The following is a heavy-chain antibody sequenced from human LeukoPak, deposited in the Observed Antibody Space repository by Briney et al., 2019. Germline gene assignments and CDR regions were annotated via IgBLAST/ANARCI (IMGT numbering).Heavy chain of an antibody. D-gene: IGHD1-26*01. CDR1: GFTFSGYG. V-gene: IGHV3-33*06. CDR3: AKDALLFNAVPTLSD. Sequence: PGRSLRLSCAASGFTFSGYGMHWVRQAPGKGLEWVAVIRYDGSNKYYADSVKGRFTISRDNSKNTLYLQMNSLRAEDTAVYYCAKDALLFNAVPTLSDWGQGTLVTVSS. CDR2: IRYDGSNK. J-gene: IGHJ4*02.